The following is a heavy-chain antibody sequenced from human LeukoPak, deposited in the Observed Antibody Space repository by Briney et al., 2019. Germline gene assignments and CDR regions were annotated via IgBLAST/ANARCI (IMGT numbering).Heavy chain of an antibody. CDR1: GGSISSGSYY. Sequence: SQTLSLTCTVSGGSISSGSYYWSWIRQPAGKGLEWIGRIYTSGSTNYNPSLKSRVTIPVDTSKNQFSLKLGSVTAADTAVYYCARRVYDSSGIDYWGQGTLVTVSS. D-gene: IGHD3-22*01. J-gene: IGHJ4*02. V-gene: IGHV4-61*02. CDR2: IYTSGST. CDR3: ARRVYDSSGIDY.